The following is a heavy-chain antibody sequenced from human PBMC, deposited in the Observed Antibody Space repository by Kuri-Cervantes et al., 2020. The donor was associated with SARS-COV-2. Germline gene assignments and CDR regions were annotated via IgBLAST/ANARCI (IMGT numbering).Heavy chain of an antibody. D-gene: IGHD1-26*01. J-gene: IGHJ3*02. Sequence: LSLTCAASGFTFSSYAMHWVRQAPGKGLEWVAVISYDGRNKYYADSVKGRFTISRDNSKNTLYLQMDSLRAEDTAVYYCARDREWELLHAGAFDIWGQGTMVTVSS. CDR3: ARDREWELLHAGAFDI. CDR2: ISYDGRNK. V-gene: IGHV3-30*04. CDR1: GFTFSSYA.